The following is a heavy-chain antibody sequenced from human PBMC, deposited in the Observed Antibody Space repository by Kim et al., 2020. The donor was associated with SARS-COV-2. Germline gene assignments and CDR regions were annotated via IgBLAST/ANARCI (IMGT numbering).Heavy chain of an antibody. CDR2: ISAYNGNT. V-gene: IGHV1-18*01. CDR3: ASSLYTKMVRGVSYYYYYYMDV. J-gene: IGHJ6*03. Sequence: ASVKVSCKASGYTFTNYGISWVRQAPGQGLEWMGWISAYNGNTNYAQKLQGRVTMNTDTSTSTAYMELRSLRSDDTAVYYCASSLYTKMVRGVSYYYYYYMDVWGKGTTVTVSS. D-gene: IGHD3-10*01. CDR1: GYTFTNYG.